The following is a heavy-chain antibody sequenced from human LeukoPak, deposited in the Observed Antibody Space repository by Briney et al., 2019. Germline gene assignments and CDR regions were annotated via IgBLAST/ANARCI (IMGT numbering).Heavy chain of an antibody. CDR1: GYTFPSYG. V-gene: IGHV1-18*01. CDR3: ARDLPPASGITIFGVVIREPTYTRDY. CDR2: ISADTGNA. Sequence: ASEKVSCKPGGYTFPSYGISWVRQAPGQGLEWMGWISADTGNANYAQKLQRKVTMTTDTSTSTDYMELRSLRSDDTAVYYCARDLPPASGITIFGVVIREPTYTRDYWGKGTLVT. J-gene: IGHJ4*02. D-gene: IGHD3-3*01.